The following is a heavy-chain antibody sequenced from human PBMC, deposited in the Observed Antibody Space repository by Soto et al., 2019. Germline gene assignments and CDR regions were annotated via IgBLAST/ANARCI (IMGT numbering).Heavy chain of an antibody. J-gene: IGHJ4*02. V-gene: IGHV1-3*01. CDR2: INAGNGNT. CDR3: ARVGELERSFDY. Sequence: QVQLVQSGAEVKKPGVSVKVSCKASGYTFTSYAMHWVRQAPGQRLEWMGWINAGNGNTKYSQKFQGRVTITRDTSASTAYMELSSLRSEDTAVYYCARVGELERSFDYWGQGTLVTVSS. D-gene: IGHD1-1*01. CDR1: GYTFTSYA.